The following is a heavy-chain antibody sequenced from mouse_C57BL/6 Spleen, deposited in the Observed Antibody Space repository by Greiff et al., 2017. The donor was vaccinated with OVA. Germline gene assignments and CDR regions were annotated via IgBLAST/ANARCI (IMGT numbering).Heavy chain of an antibody. D-gene: IGHD1-1*01. CDR1: GYTFTSYW. Sequence: QVQLQQPGAELVKPGASVKVSCKASGYTFTSYWMHWVKQRPGQGLEWIGRIHPSDSDTNYNQKFKGKATLTVDESSSTAYMQLSSLTSEDSAVYYCAVRSYYYGSSYSYWYFDVWGTGTTVTVSS. J-gene: IGHJ1*03. CDR3: AVRSYYYGSSYSYWYFDV. V-gene: IGHV1-74*01. CDR2: IHPSDSDT.